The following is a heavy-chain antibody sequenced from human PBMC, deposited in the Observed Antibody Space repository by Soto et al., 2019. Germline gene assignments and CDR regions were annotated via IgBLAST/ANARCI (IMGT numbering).Heavy chain of an antibody. CDR2: ISSSSNTI. CDR3: TSDTFGARDS. Sequence: PGGSLRLSCVASGFTFSNYNMNWVRQAPGKGLEWVSYISSSSNTIYYADSVKGRFIISRDNAKNSLYLQMNSLRAEDTAVYYCTSDTFGARDSWGQGTLVTVSS. J-gene: IGHJ4*02. CDR1: GFTFSNYN. D-gene: IGHD2-15*01. V-gene: IGHV3-48*01.